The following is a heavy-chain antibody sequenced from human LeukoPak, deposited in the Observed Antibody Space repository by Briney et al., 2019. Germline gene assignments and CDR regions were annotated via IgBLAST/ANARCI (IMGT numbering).Heavy chain of an antibody. D-gene: IGHD6-13*01. V-gene: IGHV3-11*04. Sequence: NLGGSLRLSCAASGFTFSDYYMSWIRQAPGKGLEWVSYISSSGSTIYYADSVKGRFTISRDNSKNTLYLQMNSLRAEDTAVYYCAKRAWQQLAISAQNYLDYWGQGTLVTVSS. CDR1: GFTFSDYY. J-gene: IGHJ4*02. CDR2: ISSSGSTI. CDR3: AKRAWQQLAISAQNYLDY.